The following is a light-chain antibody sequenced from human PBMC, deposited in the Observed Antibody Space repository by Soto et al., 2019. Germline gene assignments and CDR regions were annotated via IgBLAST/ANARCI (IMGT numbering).Light chain of an antibody. Sequence: EIVLTQSPGTLSLSPWERATLSFRASQRVSISYLAWYQQKPGQAPRLLIYGASSRAAGIPDRFSGSGSGTVFTLTISGLEPEYFAVYYCQQYGSSAFTFGPGTKVDIK. V-gene: IGKV3-20*01. CDR2: GAS. CDR3: QQYGSSAFT. J-gene: IGKJ3*01. CDR1: QRVSISY.